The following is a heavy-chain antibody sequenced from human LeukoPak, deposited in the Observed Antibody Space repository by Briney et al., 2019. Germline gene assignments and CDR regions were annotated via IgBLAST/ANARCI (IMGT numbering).Heavy chain of an antibody. Sequence: GGSLRLXCAASGFTFSSYSMNWVRQAPGKGLEWVSSISSSSSYIYYADSVKGRFTISRDNAKNSLYLQMNSLRAEDTAVYYCARDRSSGGHDYWGQGTLVTVSS. J-gene: IGHJ4*02. D-gene: IGHD1-14*01. V-gene: IGHV3-21*01. CDR2: ISSSSSYI. CDR1: GFTFSSYS. CDR3: ARDRSSGGHDY.